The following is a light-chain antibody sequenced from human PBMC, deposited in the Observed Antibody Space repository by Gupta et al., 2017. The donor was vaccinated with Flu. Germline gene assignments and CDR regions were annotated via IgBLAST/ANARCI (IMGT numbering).Light chain of an antibody. CDR3: QVWDTSTDHWV. J-gene: IGLJ3*02. CDR2: DDD. V-gene: IGLV3-21*02. Sequence: GQTATIGCGGDNIGRETVHWYQQKPGQAPVLVRYDDDFRPSVIPDRFAGTNAGRTAKRNIRRVEAGDEADYYGQVWDTSTDHWVFGGGTKLTVL. CDR1: NIGRET.